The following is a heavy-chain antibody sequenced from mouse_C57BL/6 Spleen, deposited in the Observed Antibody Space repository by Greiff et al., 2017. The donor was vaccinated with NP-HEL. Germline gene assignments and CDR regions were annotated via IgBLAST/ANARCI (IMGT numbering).Heavy chain of an antibody. CDR3: ATPSYYSNLDWYFDV. Sequence: QVQLQQSGAELVKPGASVKVSCKASGYTFTSYWMHWVKQRPGQGLEWIGRIHPSDSDTNYNQKFKGKATLTVDKSSSTAYMQLSSLTSEDSAVYYCATPSYYSNLDWYFDVWGTGTTVTVAS. CDR2: IHPSDSDT. J-gene: IGHJ1*03. V-gene: IGHV1-74*01. CDR1: GYTFTSYW. D-gene: IGHD2-5*01.